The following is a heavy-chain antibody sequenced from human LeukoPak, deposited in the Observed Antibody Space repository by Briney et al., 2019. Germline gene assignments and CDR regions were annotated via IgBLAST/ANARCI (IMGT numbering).Heavy chain of an antibody. D-gene: IGHD3-22*01. CDR3: AKDVGNYYDSSGSPAGYFQH. V-gene: IGHV3-23*01. J-gene: IGHJ1*01. Sequence: GGSLRLSCAASGFTFSSYAMSWVRQAPGKGLEWVSAISGSGGSTYYADSVKGRFTISRDNSKNTLYLQMNSLRAEDTAVYYCAKDVGNYYDSSGSPAGYFQHWGQGTLVTVSS. CDR1: GFTFSSYA. CDR2: ISGSGGST.